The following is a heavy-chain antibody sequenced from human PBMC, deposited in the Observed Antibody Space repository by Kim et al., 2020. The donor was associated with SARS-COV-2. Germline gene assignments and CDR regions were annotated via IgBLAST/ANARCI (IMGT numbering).Heavy chain of an antibody. D-gene: IGHD1-26*01. CDR2: INTNTGNP. CDR3: ATGGGSYYSRGYFQH. V-gene: IGHV7-4-1*02. Sequence: ASVKVSCKASGYTFTSYAMNWVRQAPGQGLEWMGWINTNTGNPTYAQGFTGRFVFSLDTSVSTAYLQISSLKAEDTAVYYCATGGGSYYSRGYFQHWGQGTLVTVSS. CDR1: GYTFTSYA. J-gene: IGHJ1*01.